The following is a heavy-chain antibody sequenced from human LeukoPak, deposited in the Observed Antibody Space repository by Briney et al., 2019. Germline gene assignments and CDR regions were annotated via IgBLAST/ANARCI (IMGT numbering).Heavy chain of an antibody. V-gene: IGHV4-59*01. D-gene: IGHD1-1*01. CDR1: GGSISSYY. CDR2: ISYSGST. CDR3: AREGTAGTNLNWFDP. J-gene: IGHJ5*02. Sequence: PSETLSLTCTVSGGSISSYYWSWIRQPPGKGLEWIGYISYSGSTNFNPSLKSRVTISVVTSKNQFSLKLSSVTAADTAVYYCAREGTAGTNLNWFDPWGQGTLVTVSS.